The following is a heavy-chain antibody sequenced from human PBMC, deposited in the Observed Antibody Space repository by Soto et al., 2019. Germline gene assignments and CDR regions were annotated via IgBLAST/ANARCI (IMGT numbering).Heavy chain of an antibody. Sequence: GGSLRLSCAASGFIFSNYVMSWVRQAPGKGLEWVSSISDSGGTSYYADSVKGRFTISRDNSKNTLYLQMNSLRAEDTAVYYCATLQLWLPDPDYWGQGTLVTVSS. CDR3: ATLQLWLPDPDY. V-gene: IGHV3-23*01. CDR2: ISDSGGTS. CDR1: GFIFSNYV. D-gene: IGHD5-18*01. J-gene: IGHJ4*02.